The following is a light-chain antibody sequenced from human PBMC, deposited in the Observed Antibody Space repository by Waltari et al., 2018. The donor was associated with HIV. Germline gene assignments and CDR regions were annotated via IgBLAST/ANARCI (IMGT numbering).Light chain of an antibody. Sequence: QSVLTQPPSVSGAPGQRVTIPCPRRSTNTGAGYNVHWYQQLPGTAPKLLIYGNSNRPSGVPDRFSGSKSGTSASLAITGLQAEDEADYYCQSYDSSMSLYVFGTGTKVTVL. CDR1: STNTGAGYN. CDR3: QSYDSSMSLYV. CDR2: GNS. J-gene: IGLJ1*01. V-gene: IGLV1-40*01.